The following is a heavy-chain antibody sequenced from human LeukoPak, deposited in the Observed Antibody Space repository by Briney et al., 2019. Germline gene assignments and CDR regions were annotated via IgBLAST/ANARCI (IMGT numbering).Heavy chain of an antibody. CDR1: GFTFSSYA. CDR2: ISGSGDST. D-gene: IGHD2-2*02. V-gene: IGHV3-23*01. Sequence: GGSLRLSCAASGFTFSSYAMSWVRQAPGRGLEWVSTISGSGDSTYYADSVKGRFTISRDNSKNTLYLQMNSLRPDDTAVYYCPKGCASTSCYTSEYWGQGTLVTVSS. J-gene: IGHJ4*02. CDR3: PKGCASTSCYTSEY.